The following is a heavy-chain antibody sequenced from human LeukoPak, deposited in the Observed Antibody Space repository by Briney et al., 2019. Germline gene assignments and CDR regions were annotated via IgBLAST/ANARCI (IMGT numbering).Heavy chain of an antibody. CDR2: ISSSGSTI. CDR1: GFTFSSYE. Sequence: GGSLRLSCAASGFTFSSYEMNWVRQAPGRGLEWVSYISSSGSTIYYADSVEGRFTISRDNVKNSLYLQMNGLRAEDTAVYYCARDTRDYCNSNICYNDYWGQGTLVTVSS. CDR3: ARDTRDYCNSNICYNDY. J-gene: IGHJ4*02. V-gene: IGHV3-48*03. D-gene: IGHD2-2*02.